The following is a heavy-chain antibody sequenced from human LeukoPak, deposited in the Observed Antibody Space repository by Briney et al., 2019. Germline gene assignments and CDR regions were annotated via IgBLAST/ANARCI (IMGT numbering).Heavy chain of an antibody. CDR2: IRYDGSNK. V-gene: IGHV3-30*02. J-gene: IGHJ6*03. Sequence: PGGSLRLSCAASGFTFSSYGMHWVRQAPGKGLEWVAFIRYDGSNKYYADSVKGRFTISRDNSKNTLYLQMNSLRAEDTAVYYCAKDGAGATPYYMDVWGKGTTVTISS. D-gene: IGHD1-26*01. CDR3: AKDGAGATPYYMDV. CDR1: GFTFSSYG.